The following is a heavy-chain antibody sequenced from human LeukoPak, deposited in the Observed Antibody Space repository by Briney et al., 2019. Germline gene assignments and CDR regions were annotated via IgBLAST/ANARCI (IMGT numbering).Heavy chain of an antibody. V-gene: IGHV3-48*03. CDR1: GFTFSSYE. Sequence: PGGSLRLSCAASGFTFSSYEMNWVRQAPGKGLEWVSYISNSDSTIHYADSVKGRFTISRDNAQNLLYLQMSSLRAEDTAVYYCARGTDDYGDHYYGMDVWGQGTTVTVSS. CDR2: ISNSDSTI. CDR3: ARGTDDYGDHYYGMDV. D-gene: IGHD4-17*01. J-gene: IGHJ6*02.